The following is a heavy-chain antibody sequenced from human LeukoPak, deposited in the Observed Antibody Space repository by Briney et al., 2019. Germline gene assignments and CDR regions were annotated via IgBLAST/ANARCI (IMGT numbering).Heavy chain of an antibody. Sequence: GGSLRLSCAASGFIFSSYGMHWVRQAPGKGLEWVAVIWYDGSNKYYADSVKGRFTISRDNSKNTLYLQMNSLRAEDTAVYYCAKDLYLYGGNWWGQGTLVTVSS. V-gene: IGHV3-33*06. CDR1: GFIFSSYG. CDR2: IWYDGSNK. CDR3: AKDLYLYGGNW. J-gene: IGHJ4*02. D-gene: IGHD4-23*01.